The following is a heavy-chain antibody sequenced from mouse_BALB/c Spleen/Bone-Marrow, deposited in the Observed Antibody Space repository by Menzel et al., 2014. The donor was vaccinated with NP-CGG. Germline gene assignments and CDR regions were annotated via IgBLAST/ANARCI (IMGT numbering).Heavy chain of an antibody. D-gene: IGHD2-10*02. V-gene: IGHV1-18*01. CDR3: ARHGYGNYVAMDY. CDR1: GYSFTGYT. J-gene: IGHJ4*01. CDR2: INPYNDGT. Sequence: VQLQQSGPELVKPGASMKISCKASGYSFTGYTMNWVKRSHGKNLEWIGHINPYNDGTSQNQKFKGKATLTVDKSSSTAYMELLSLTSEDSAVYYCARHGYGNYVAMDYWGQGTSVTVSS.